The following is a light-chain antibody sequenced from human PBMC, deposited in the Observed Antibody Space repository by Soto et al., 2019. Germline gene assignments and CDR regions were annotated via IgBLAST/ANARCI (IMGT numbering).Light chain of an antibody. J-gene: IGKJ3*01. V-gene: IGKV3-20*01. CDR2: DAS. CDR3: QQSGTSPFT. CDR1: QSVSSSS. Sequence: EKVLTQSPGPLPLSPGERATLSCRSSQSVSSSSLAWFHQKPGQAPRLLIYDASSRPAGIPDRFSGSGSGTDFTPNTRILKPAEFAVDYCQQSGTSPFTFGPGTTVDIK.